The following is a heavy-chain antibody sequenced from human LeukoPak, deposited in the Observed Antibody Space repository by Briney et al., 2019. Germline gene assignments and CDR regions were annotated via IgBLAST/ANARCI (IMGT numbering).Heavy chain of an antibody. CDR3: ARMGVSYYYDSSTYLSVAFDV. CDR2: IFHSGSI. Sequence: SETLSLTCAVSGYSITSGYYWGWVRQSPGRGLEWIGTIFHSGSIYYNPSLKSRVTLSVDNSKNQFSLTLRSLTAADTAVYYCARMGVSYYYDSSTYLSVAFDVWGQGTMVTVST. V-gene: IGHV4-38-2*01. CDR1: GYSITSGYY. J-gene: IGHJ3*01. D-gene: IGHD3-22*01.